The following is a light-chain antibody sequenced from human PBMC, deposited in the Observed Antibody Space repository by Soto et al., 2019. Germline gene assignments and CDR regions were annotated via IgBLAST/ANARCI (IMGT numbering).Light chain of an antibody. V-gene: IGLV2-14*03. CDR2: DVS. Sequence: QSALTQPASVSGSPGQSITISCTGTSSDVGTYEYVSWYQHHRGKPPKLMIYDVSNRPSGVSDRLSGYKSANTASLTMSGLESEDEAGYSCKSYGSNCDVLICGETQRTVL. CDR1: SSDVGTYEY. J-gene: IGLJ2*01. CDR3: KSYGSNCDVL.